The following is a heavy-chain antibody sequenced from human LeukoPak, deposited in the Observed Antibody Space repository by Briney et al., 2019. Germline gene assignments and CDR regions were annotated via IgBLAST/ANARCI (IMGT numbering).Heavy chain of an antibody. J-gene: IGHJ4*02. Sequence: GESLRISCKGLGYSFSSYWNAWVRQRPGKGLEWMGIIYPGGSETRYDPSFQGQVTISADSSTSTAYLQWSSLRASDTAMYYCARASRDGYNQNFDHWGQGTLVTVSS. V-gene: IGHV5-51*01. CDR1: GYSFSSYW. CDR3: ARASRDGYNQNFDH. CDR2: IYPGGSET. D-gene: IGHD5-24*01.